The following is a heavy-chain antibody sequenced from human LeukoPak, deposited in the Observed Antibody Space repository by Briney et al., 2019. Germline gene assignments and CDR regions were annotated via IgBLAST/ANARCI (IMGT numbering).Heavy chain of an antibody. D-gene: IGHD2-2*01. CDR3: ARRLTQYDCFDP. V-gene: IGHV6-1*01. CDR2: TYYRSTWYN. J-gene: IGHJ5*02. CDR1: GDSVSSNSVT. Sequence: SQTLSLTCAISGDSVSSNSVTWNWIRQAPSRGLEWLGRTYYRSTWYNDYAVSVRGRITVNPDTSKNQFSLHLNSVTPEDTAVYYCARRLTQYDCFDPWGQGILVTVSS.